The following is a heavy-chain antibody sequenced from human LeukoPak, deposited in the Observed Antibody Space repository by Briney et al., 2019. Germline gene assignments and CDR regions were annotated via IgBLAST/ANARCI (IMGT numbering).Heavy chain of an antibody. J-gene: IGHJ4*02. V-gene: IGHV4-59*01. CDR1: GGSISSYY. CDR2: IYYSGST. Sequence: KPSETLSLTCTVSGGSISSYYWSWIRQPPGKGLEWIGYIYYSGSTNYNPFLKSRVTISVDTSKNQFSLKLSSVTAADTAVYYCARNPPHGDPGGFDYWGQGTLVTVSS. CDR3: ARNPPHGDPGGFDY. D-gene: IGHD4-17*01.